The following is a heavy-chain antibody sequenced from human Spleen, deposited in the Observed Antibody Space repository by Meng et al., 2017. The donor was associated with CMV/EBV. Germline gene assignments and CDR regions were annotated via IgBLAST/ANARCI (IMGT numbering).Heavy chain of an antibody. CDR3: TRDLHYGDYAEY. CDR1: GFTFADYA. CDR2: IRSTPYGGTA. Sequence: GESLKISCTTSGFTFADYAMSWVRQAPGKGLEWVGFIRSTPYGGTAEYAASVKGRFTISRDDFRSIVYLQMNSLKTEDTAVYYCTRDLHYGDYAEYWGQGTLVTVSS. D-gene: IGHD4-17*01. J-gene: IGHJ4*02. V-gene: IGHV3-49*04.